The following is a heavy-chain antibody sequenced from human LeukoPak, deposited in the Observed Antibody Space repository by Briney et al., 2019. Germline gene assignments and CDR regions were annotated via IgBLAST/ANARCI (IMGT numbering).Heavy chain of an antibody. CDR3: ARRAHLAALEDY. Sequence: SETLSLTCTVSGGSISSSSYYWGWIRQPPGKGLEWIGSIYYSGSTYYNPSLKSRVTISVDTSKNQFSLKLSSVTAADTAVYYCARRAHLAALEDYWGQGTLVTVSS. CDR2: IYYSGST. J-gene: IGHJ4*02. CDR1: GGSISSSSYY. D-gene: IGHD6-6*01. V-gene: IGHV4-39*01.